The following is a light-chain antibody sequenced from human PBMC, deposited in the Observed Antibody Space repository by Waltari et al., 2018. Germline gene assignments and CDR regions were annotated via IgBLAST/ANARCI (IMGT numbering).Light chain of an antibody. J-gene: IGKJ1*01. Sequence: EIVMTQSPATLSVFPGERATLSCRASQSIRSNLAWYQLKPGQAPRPLIYGASTRATGIPARFSGSGSGTEFTLTISSLQSEDVAVYFCQQYDNWLGTFGQGTKVEIK. CDR1: QSIRSN. CDR3: QQYDNWLGT. V-gene: IGKV3-15*01. CDR2: GAS.